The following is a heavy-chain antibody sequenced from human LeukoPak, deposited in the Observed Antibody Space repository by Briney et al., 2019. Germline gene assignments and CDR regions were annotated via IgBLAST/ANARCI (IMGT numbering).Heavy chain of an antibody. Sequence: PGGSLRLPCAASGFTFSSYAMHWVCQAPGKGLEWVAVISYDGSNKYYADSVKGRFTISRDNSKNTLYLQMNSLRAEDTAVYYCARDLWGYGSGSYPDYWGQGTLVTVSS. J-gene: IGHJ4*02. CDR2: ISYDGSNK. CDR1: GFTFSSYA. V-gene: IGHV3-30*04. CDR3: ARDLWGYGSGSYPDY. D-gene: IGHD3-10*01.